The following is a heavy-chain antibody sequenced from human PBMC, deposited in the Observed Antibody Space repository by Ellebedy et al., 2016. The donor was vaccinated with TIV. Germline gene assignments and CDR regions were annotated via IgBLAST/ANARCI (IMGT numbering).Heavy chain of an antibody. CDR1: GGTFSSYA. CDR2: IIPILGIA. Sequence: ASVKVSCKASGGTFSSYAISWVRQAPGQGLEWMGRIIPILGIANYAQKLQGRVTMTTDTSTSTAYMELRSLRSDDTAVYYCAREAGTFDYWGQGTLVTVSS. V-gene: IGHV1-69*04. CDR3: AREAGTFDY. D-gene: IGHD6-19*01. J-gene: IGHJ4*02.